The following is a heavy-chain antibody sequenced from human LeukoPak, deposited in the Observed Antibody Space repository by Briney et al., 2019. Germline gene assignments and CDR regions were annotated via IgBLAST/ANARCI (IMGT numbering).Heavy chain of an antibody. CDR3: ARTTPDYDFWSGYYYNWFDP. CDR2: INHSGST. J-gene: IGHJ5*02. CDR1: GGSFSGYY. Sequence: PSETLSLTCAVYGGSFSGYYWSWIRQPPGKGLEWIGEINHSGSTNYNPSLKSRVTISVDTSKNQFSLKLSSATAADTAVYYCARTTPDYDFWSGYYYNWFDPWGQGTLVTVSS. V-gene: IGHV4-34*01. D-gene: IGHD3-3*01.